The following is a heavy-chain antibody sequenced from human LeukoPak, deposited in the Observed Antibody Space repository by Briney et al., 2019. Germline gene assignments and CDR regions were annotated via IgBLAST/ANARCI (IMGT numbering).Heavy chain of an antibody. D-gene: IGHD3-22*01. J-gene: IGHJ3*02. CDR1: GYGFTSYW. Sequence: GESLQISCKGSGYGFTSYWIGWVRQMPGKGLEWMGIIYPGDSDTRYSPSFQGQVTISADKSISTAYLQWSSLKASDTAMYYCARLGYYDSSGWGPLADIWGQGTMVTVSS. CDR3: ARLGYYDSSGWGPLADI. CDR2: IYPGDSDT. V-gene: IGHV5-51*01.